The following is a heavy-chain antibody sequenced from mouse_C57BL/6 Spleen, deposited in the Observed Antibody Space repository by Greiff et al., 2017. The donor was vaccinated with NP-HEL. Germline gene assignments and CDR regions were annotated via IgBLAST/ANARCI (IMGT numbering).Heavy chain of an antibody. CDR3: TTGYGSRGFAY. V-gene: IGHV14-4*01. CDR2: IDPENGDT. D-gene: IGHD1-1*01. CDR1: GFNIKDDY. J-gene: IGHJ3*01. Sequence: VHVKQSGAELVRPGASVKLSCTASGFNIKDDYMHWVKQRPEQGLEWIGWIDPENGDTEYASKFQGKATITADTSSNTAYLQLSSLTSEDTAVYYCTTGYGSRGFAYWGQGTLVTVSA.